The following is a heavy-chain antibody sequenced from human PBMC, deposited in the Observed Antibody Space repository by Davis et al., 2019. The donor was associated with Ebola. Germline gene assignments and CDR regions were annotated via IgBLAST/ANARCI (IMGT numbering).Heavy chain of an antibody. CDR1: GFTFSSYA. CDR2: ISYDGSNK. V-gene: IGHV3-30-3*01. CDR3: AREPNWGFDY. Sequence: GESLKISCAASGFTFSSYAMHWVRQAPGKGLEWVAVISYDGSNKYYADSVKGRFTSSRDNAKNSLYLQMNSLRAEDTAVYYCAREPNWGFDYWGQGTLVTVSS. J-gene: IGHJ4*02. D-gene: IGHD7-27*01.